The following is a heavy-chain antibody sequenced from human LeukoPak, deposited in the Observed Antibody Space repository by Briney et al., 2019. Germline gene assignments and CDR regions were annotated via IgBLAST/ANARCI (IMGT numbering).Heavy chain of an antibody. D-gene: IGHD3-16*02. CDR3: ARYVWGSYPTFEDY. J-gene: IGHJ4*02. V-gene: IGHV4-59*01. CDR1: GGSISSYY. Sequence: PSETLSLTCTVSGGSISSYYWSWMRQPPGKGLEWIGYIYYSGSTNYNPSLKSRVTISVDTSKNQFSLKLSSVTAADTAVYYCARYVWGSYPTFEDYWGQGTLVTASS. CDR2: IYYSGST.